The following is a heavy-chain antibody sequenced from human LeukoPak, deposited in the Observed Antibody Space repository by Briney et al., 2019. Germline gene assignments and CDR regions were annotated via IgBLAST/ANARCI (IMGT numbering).Heavy chain of an antibody. D-gene: IGHD1-26*01. Sequence: SGTLSLTCTVSGGSISPYCWSWIRQSPGKGLEWIGYICYSGSTNYNPSLQSRVTISVDTSKNQFSLKLSSVTAADTALYYCARHSLGGRANDYWGQGTLVTVSS. V-gene: IGHV4-59*01. CDR2: ICYSGST. J-gene: IGHJ4*02. CDR1: GGSISPYC. CDR3: ARHSLGGRANDY.